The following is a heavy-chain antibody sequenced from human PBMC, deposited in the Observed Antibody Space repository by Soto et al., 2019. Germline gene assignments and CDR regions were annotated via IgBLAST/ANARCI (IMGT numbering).Heavy chain of an antibody. CDR2: IYTSGST. D-gene: IGHD2-15*01. CDR1: GGSISSYY. CDR3: ASGPTSGGSWAFDY. J-gene: IGHJ4*02. V-gene: IGHV4-4*07. Sequence: QVQLQESGPGLVKPSETLSLTCTVSGGSISSYYWSWIRQPAGKGLEWIGRIYTSGSTNYNPSLKSRVTMSVDTSKNQFSLKLSSVTAADTAVYYCASGPTSGGSWAFDYWGQGTLVTVSS.